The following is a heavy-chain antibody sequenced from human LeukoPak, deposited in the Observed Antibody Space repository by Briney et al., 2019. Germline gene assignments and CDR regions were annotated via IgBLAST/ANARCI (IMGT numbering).Heavy chain of an antibody. CDR1: GFTFSSYA. CDR3: AKEPKHIVVVTAIRY. Sequence: GGSLGLSCAASGFTFSSYAMSWVRQAPGKGLEWVSAISGSGGSTYYADSVKGRFTISRDNSKNTLYLQMNSLRAEDTAVYYCAKEPKHIVVVTAIRYWGQGTLVTVSS. V-gene: IGHV3-23*01. J-gene: IGHJ4*02. D-gene: IGHD2-21*02. CDR2: ISGSGGST.